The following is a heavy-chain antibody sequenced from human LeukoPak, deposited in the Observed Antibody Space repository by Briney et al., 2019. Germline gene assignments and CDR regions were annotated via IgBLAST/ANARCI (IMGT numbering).Heavy chain of an antibody. CDR1: GFTFSTYA. D-gene: IGHD6-19*01. V-gene: IGHV3-30*04. CDR2: ISYDGKNK. CDR3: AKDPTYSCGRHTTTIN. J-gene: IGHJ4*02. Sequence: GGSLRLSCVVSGFTFSTYAMHWVRQAPGRGLEWVAVISYDGKNKYYADSVKGRFTISRDHSKNTLHLQMNSLRAEDTAVYYCAKDPTYSCGRHTTTINWGQGTLVTVSS.